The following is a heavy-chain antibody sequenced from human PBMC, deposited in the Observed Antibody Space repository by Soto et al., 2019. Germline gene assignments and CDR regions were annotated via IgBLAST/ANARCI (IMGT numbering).Heavy chain of an antibody. J-gene: IGHJ4*02. CDR1: GFTFSGSA. CDR2: IRSKANSYAT. V-gene: IGHV3-73*02. D-gene: IGHD1-26*01. CDR3: TRREYSGSSNFDY. Sequence: EVQLVESGGGLVQPGGSLKLSCAASGFTFSGSAMHWVRQAPGKGLEWVGRIRSKANSYATAYAASVKGRFTISRDDSKNTAYLQMNSLKTEDTAVYYCTRREYSGSSNFDYWGQGTLVTVSS.